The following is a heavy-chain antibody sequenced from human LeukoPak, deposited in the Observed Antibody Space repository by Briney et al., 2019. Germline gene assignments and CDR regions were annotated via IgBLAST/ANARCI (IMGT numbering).Heavy chain of an antibody. CDR3: ASGYSSSSFDY. V-gene: IGHV4-39*01. Sequence: SETLSLTCTVSGGSLRSSNYYWGWIRQPPGKGLEWIGSIYYSGSTYYNPSLKSRVAISVDTSKNEFSLKLSSVTAADTAVYYCASGYSSSSFDYWGPGTLVTVSS. CDR1: GGSLRSSNYY. J-gene: IGHJ4*02. CDR2: IYYSGST. D-gene: IGHD6-6*01.